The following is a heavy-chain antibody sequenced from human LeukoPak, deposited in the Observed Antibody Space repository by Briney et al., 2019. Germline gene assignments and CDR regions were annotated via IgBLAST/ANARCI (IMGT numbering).Heavy chain of an antibody. D-gene: IGHD6-19*01. J-gene: IGHJ4*02. V-gene: IGHV4-61*02. CDR3: AREVGQWLPY. Sequence: SQTLSLTCTVSGGSISSGSYYWSWIRQPAGKGLEWIGRIYTSGSTNYNPSLKSRVTISVDTSKNQFSLKLSSVTAADTAVYYCAREVGQWLPYWGQGTLVTVSS. CDR1: GGSISSGSYY. CDR2: IYTSGST.